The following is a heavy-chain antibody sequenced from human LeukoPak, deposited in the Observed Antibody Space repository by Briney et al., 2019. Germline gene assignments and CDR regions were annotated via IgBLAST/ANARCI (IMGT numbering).Heavy chain of an antibody. CDR3: AKGGKWDVTPFDY. J-gene: IGHJ4*02. Sequence: GGSLRLSCAASGFTFTSYGIHWVRQAPGKGLEWVAVITYDGSGKWYADAVKGRFTISRDNSKNTLYLQMNSLRTEDTAVYYCAKGGKWDVTPFDYWGQGTLVTVSS. CDR1: GFTFTSYG. D-gene: IGHD1-26*01. CDR2: ITYDGSGK. V-gene: IGHV3-30*18.